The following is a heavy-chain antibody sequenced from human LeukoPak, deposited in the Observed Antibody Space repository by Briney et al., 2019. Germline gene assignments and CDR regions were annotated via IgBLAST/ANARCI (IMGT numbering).Heavy chain of an antibody. CDR1: GTSITTYY. J-gene: IGHJ5*02. CDR2: MYYSGSP. Sequence: SSETLSLTCTVSGTSITTYYWTWIRQPPGKGLEWIAYMYYSGSPNYNPSLKSRVTMSVDTSKNQFSLKLTSVTAADTAVYYCARVDGGFCSGGSYYANRFDPWGQGTLVTVSS. V-gene: IGHV4-59*01. D-gene: IGHD2-15*01. CDR3: ARVDGGFCSGGSYYANRFDP.